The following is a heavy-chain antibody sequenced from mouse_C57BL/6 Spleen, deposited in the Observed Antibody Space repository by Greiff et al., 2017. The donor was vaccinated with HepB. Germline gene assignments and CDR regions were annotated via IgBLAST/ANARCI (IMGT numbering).Heavy chain of an antibody. D-gene: IGHD2-3*01. CDR2: IYPGDGDT. J-gene: IGHJ4*01. V-gene: IGHV1-82*01. CDR1: GYAFSSSW. Sequence: QVTLKESGPELVKPGASVKISCKASGYAFSSSWMNWVKQRPGKGLERIGRIYPGDGDTNYNGKFKGKATLTADKSSSTAYMQLSSLTSEDSAVYFCARRDFYDGYYGYAMDYWGQGTSVTVSS. CDR3: ARRDFYDGYYGYAMDY.